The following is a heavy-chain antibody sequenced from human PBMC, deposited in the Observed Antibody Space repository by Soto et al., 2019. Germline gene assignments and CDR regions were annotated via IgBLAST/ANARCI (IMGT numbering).Heavy chain of an antibody. CDR1: GGSFSDYY. V-gene: IGHV4-34*01. CDR3: VSQRPTVATFDY. CDR2: INHSGST. J-gene: IGHJ4*02. D-gene: IGHD4-17*01. Sequence: SETLSLTCAVYGGSFSDYYWSWIRQPPGKGLEWIGEINHSGSTKYNPSLKSRVTISVDTSKNQFSLKLSSVTAADTAVYYCVSQRPTVATFDYWGQGTLVTVSS.